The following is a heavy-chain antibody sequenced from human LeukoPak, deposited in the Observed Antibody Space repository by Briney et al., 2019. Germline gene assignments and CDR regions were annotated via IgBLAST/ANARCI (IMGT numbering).Heavy chain of an antibody. CDR1: GFTFSSYA. J-gene: IGHJ4*02. CDR3: AKSRYSSGWDYFDY. V-gene: IGHV3-23*01. Sequence: QPGGSLRLSCAASGFTFSSYAMNWVRQAPGKGLEWVSTISGVGDSTYYANSGKGRFTISRDNSKNTLYLQMNSLRAEDTAIYYCAKSRYSSGWDYFDYWGQGTLVTVSS. D-gene: IGHD6-19*01. CDR2: ISGVGDST.